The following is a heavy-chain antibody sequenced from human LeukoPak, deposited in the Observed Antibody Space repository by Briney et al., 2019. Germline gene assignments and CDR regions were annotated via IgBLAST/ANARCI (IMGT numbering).Heavy chain of an antibody. CDR3: VNDLQTVWFGEEY. V-gene: IGHV3-23*01. Sequence: GSLRLSCAASGFTFSSYAMSWVRQAPGKGLEWVSAISGSGGSTYYADSVKGRFTSSRDNSKNTLYLQMNSLRAEDTAVYYCVNDLQTVWFGEEYWGQGTLVTVSS. CDR1: GFTFSSYA. D-gene: IGHD3-10*01. CDR2: ISGSGGST. J-gene: IGHJ1*01.